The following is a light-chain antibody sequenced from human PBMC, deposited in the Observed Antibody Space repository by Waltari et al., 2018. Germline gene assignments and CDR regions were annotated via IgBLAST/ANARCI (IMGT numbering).Light chain of an antibody. J-gene: IGKJ1*01. CDR2: DAS. V-gene: IGKV3-11*01. CDR1: QSVSSY. Sequence: ETVLTQSPATLSLSPGERVTLSCRASQSVSSYLAWYQQKPGQAPRLLIYDASNRATGIPARFSGSGSGTDFTLTISSLEPEDFAVYYCQQRSNWPWTFGQGTKVEIK. CDR3: QQRSNWPWT.